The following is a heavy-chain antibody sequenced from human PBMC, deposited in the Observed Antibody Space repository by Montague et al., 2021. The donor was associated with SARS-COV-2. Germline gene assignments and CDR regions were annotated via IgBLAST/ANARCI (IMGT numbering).Heavy chain of an antibody. J-gene: IGHJ6*02. CDR3: ARVGYCGSGTSSGMDV. CDR2: INHSGST. CDR1: GGSISGYY. V-gene: IGHV4-34*01. Sequence: SETLSLTCAVYGGSISGYYWSWIRQPPGKGLEWIGEINHSGSTNYNPSLKSRVTISVDTSKNQFSLKLSSVTAADTAVYYCARVGYCGSGTSSGMDVWGQGTTVTVSS. D-gene: IGHD3-10*01.